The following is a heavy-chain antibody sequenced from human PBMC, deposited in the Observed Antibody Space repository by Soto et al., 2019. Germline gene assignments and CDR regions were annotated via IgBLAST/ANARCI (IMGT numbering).Heavy chain of an antibody. V-gene: IGHV4-34*01. CDR1: GGSFSDYY. J-gene: IGHJ4*01. D-gene: IGHD2-15*01. Sequence: SETLSLTCAVYGGSFSDYYWSWIRQPPGKGLEWIGEVNHSGSTNYNPSLKSRVTISVDTSKNQFSLKPTSVTAADTAVYYCAAVPTDHYCSGGSCYGYWGHGTLVTVSS. CDR3: AAVPTDHYCSGGSCYGY. CDR2: VNHSGST.